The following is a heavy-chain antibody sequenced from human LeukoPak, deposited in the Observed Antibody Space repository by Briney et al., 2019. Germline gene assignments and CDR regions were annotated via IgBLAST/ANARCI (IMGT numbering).Heavy chain of an antibody. V-gene: IGHV4-4*02. Sequence: KPSGTLSLTCAVSGVSSSSSNWWNWVRQPPGKGLEWIGEIDHSGSTNYNPSLKSRVTISVDKSNNQFSLKLSSVTAADTAVYFCASAPRNLGPNRIWGQGTLVTVSS. CDR3: ASAPRNLGPNRI. D-gene: IGHD1-14*01. CDR2: IDHSGST. J-gene: IGHJ4*02. CDR1: GVSSSSSNW.